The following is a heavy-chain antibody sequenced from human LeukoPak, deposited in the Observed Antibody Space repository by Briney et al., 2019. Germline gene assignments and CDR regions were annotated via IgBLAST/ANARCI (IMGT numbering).Heavy chain of an antibody. Sequence: GGSLRLSCAASGFTFSSYAMSWVRQAPGKGLEWVSAISGSGGSTYYADSVKGRFTTSRDNAKNSLYLQMNSLRAEDTAVYYCARDYRIAAGKNAFDIWGQGTMVTVSS. V-gene: IGHV3-23*01. CDR3: ARDYRIAAGKNAFDI. CDR2: ISGSGGST. J-gene: IGHJ3*02. CDR1: GFTFSSYA. D-gene: IGHD6-13*01.